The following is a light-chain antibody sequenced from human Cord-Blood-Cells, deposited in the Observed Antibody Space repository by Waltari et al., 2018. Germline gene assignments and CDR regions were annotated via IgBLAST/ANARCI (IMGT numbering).Light chain of an antibody. CDR2: QDS. J-gene: IGLJ1*01. CDR3: QAWDSSTSYV. CDR1: ISGDNN. Sequence: SYELTLPPSVSLSPGPTASLTAHVAISGDNNACWYQQKPGQSPVLVISQDSKRPSGIPERFTGSNSGNTSTLTISGTQAMDEADYYCQAWDSSTSYVFGTGTKVTVL. V-gene: IGLV3-1*01.